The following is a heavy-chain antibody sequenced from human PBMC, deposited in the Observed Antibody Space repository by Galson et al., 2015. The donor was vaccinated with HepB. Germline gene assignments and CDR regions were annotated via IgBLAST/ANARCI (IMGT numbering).Heavy chain of an antibody. CDR3: ARGPTQQLTHGGYFGY. V-gene: IGHV3-74*01. D-gene: IGHD6-13*01. Sequence: SLRLSCAVSGFTFSSYWMHWVRQAPGKGLVWVLRIKGDESSAAYADSVTGRFTISRDDAKNTLYLQMNSLRAEDTAVYYCARGPTQQLTHGGYFGYWGQGTLVTVSS. J-gene: IGHJ4*02. CDR2: IKGDESSA. CDR1: GFTFSSYW.